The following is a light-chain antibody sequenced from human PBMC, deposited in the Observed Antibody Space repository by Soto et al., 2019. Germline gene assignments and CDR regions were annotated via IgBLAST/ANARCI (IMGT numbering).Light chain of an antibody. Sequence: DIVMTQSPDSLAVVLGERATINCKSSRSVLYPHNNKNYLAWYQQKPGQPPKLLIYWASTRESGVPDRFSGSGSGTDSTLTITSLQAEDVAVYYCQQYYSIPNSFGPGTRLEIK. CDR3: QQYYSIPNS. J-gene: IGKJ2*01. CDR2: WAS. CDR1: RSVLYPHNNKNY. V-gene: IGKV4-1*01.